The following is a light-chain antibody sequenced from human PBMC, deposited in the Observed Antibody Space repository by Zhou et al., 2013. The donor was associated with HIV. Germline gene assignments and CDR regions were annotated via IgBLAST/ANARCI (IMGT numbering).Light chain of an antibody. V-gene: IGKV1-39*01. CDR1: LSIRKS. CDR2: SAS. J-gene: IGKJ4*01. Sequence: IQMTQSPSSLSASVGDSISITCRTSLSIRKSLNWYRQSPGNPPRLLVYSASTLQSDVPSRFSGRGSGTEFSLTINNLQPEDVATYYCQQAYIVPLSFGGGTKVEVK. CDR3: QQAYIVPLS.